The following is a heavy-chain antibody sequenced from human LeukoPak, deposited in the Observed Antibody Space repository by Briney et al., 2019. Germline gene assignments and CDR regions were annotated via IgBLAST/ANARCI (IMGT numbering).Heavy chain of an antibody. J-gene: IGHJ4*02. CDR2: ISGSGGST. V-gene: IGHV3-23*01. D-gene: IGHD3-3*01. Sequence: GGSLRLSCAASGFTFSSYAMSWVRQAPGKGLEWVSAISGSGGSTYYADSVKGRFTISRDNSKNTLYLQMNSLRAEDTAVYYCAKDLGGGYYDFWSGYFLSPFDYWGQGTLVTVSS. CDR1: GFTFSSYA. CDR3: AKDLGGGYYDFWSGYFLSPFDY.